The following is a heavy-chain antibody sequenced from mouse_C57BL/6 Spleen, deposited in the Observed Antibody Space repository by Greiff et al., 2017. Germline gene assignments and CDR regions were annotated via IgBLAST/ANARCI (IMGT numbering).Heavy chain of an antibody. CDR3: ARSGSSGDYFDY. D-gene: IGHD3-2*02. CDR2: IYPRSGNT. CDR1: GYTFTSYG. Sequence: QVQLKQSGAELARPGASVKLSCKASGYTFTSYGISWVKQRTGQGLEWIGEIYPRSGNTYYNEKFKGKATLTADKSSSTAYMELRSLTSEDSAVYFCARSGSSGDYFDYWGQGTTLTVSS. V-gene: IGHV1-81*01. J-gene: IGHJ2*01.